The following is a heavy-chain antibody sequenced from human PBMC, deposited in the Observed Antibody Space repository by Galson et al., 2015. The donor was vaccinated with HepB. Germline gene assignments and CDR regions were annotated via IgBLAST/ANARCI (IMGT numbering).Heavy chain of an antibody. D-gene: IGHD1-26*01. CDR2: IKSKTDGGTT. CDR3: TTGPDRSYYLIPFDY. V-gene: IGHV3-15*01. Sequence: SLRLSCAASGFTFSNAWMSWVRQAPGKGLEWVGRIKSKTDGGTTDYAAPVKGRFTISRDDSKNTLYLQMNSLKTEDTAVYYCTTGPDRSYYLIPFDYWGQGTLVTVSS. J-gene: IGHJ4*02. CDR1: GFTFSNAW.